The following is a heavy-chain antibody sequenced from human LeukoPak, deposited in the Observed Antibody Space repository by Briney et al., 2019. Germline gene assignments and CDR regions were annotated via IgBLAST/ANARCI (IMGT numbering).Heavy chain of an antibody. CDR2: ISSSSSYI. J-gene: IGHJ2*01. CDR1: GFTFSSYS. CDR3: AGFRGATTGWYFDL. Sequence: GGSLRLSCAASGFTFSSYSMNWVRQAPGKGLEWVSSISSSSSYIYYADSVKGRFTISRDNSKNTLYLQMNSLRAEDTAVYYCAGFRGATTGWYFDLWGRGTLVTVSS. D-gene: IGHD1-26*01. V-gene: IGHV3-21*04.